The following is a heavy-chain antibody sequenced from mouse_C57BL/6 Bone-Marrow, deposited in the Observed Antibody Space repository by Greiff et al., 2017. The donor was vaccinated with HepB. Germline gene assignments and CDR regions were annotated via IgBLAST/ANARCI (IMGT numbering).Heavy chain of an antibody. J-gene: IGHJ3*01. CDR3: ALYPFFAY. D-gene: IGHD2-1*01. CDR2: IDPSDSYT. CDR1: GYTFTSYW. V-gene: IGHV1-59*01. Sequence: VQLQQPGAELVRPGTSVKLSCKASGYTFTSYWMHWVKQRPGQGLEWIGVIDPSDSYTNYNQKFKGKATLTVDTSSSTAYMQLSSLTSEDSAVYYCALYPFFAYWGQGTLVTVSA.